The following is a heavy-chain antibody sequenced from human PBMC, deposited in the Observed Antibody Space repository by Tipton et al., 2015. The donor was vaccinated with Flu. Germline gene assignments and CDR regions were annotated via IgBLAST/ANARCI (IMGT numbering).Heavy chain of an antibody. CDR1: GDSISRFY. D-gene: IGHD5-12*01. CDR2: IYINGST. CDR3: ARWDSGYDPEGY. V-gene: IGHV4-4*07. J-gene: IGHJ4*02. Sequence: TLSLTCTVSGDSISRFYWSWIRQSAGKGLEWIGRIYINGSTNYNPSLKSRVTLSVDTSKNQASLKLSSVTAADTAVYYCARWDSGYDPEGYWGQGTLVTVFS.